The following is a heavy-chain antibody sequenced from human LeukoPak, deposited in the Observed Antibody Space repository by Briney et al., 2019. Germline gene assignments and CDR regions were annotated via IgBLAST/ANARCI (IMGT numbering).Heavy chain of an antibody. CDR2: FIPIFATT. J-gene: IGHJ4*02. CDR1: GGTFSSDT. CDR3: ARDVGDGDYFDY. V-gene: IGHV1-69*13. Sequence: SVKVSCKASGGTFSSDTISWVRQAPGQSLEWMGGFIPIFATTHFAQKFRDRVTFTADDSTGTAYMELSSLRSDDTAMYYCARDVGDGDYFDYWGQGTLVTVSS. D-gene: IGHD4-17*01.